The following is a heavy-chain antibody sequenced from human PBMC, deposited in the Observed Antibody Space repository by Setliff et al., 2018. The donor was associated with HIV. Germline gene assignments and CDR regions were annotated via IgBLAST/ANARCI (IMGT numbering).Heavy chain of an antibody. V-gene: IGHV3-30*04. CDR2: ISDDGGQT. CDR3: AREKGNTPAAYYLDY. Sequence: GGSLRLSCAASGFTFNTYSIHWVRQAPGKGLEWVAVISDDGGQTYYAGSVKGRFTISRDNSKNTMYLQMSSLRGDDTAVYDCAREKGNTPAAYYLDYWGQGTRVTVSS. CDR1: GFTFNTYS. D-gene: IGHD3-10*01. J-gene: IGHJ4*02.